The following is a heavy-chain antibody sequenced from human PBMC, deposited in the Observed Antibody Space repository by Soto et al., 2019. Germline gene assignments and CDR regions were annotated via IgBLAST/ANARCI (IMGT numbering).Heavy chain of an antibody. V-gene: IGHV4-4*02. D-gene: IGHD3-10*01. CDR1: GGSISSSHW. CDR3: ARRVTLIRVVIEHSSYSGMDV. J-gene: IGHJ6*02. Sequence: QVQLQESGPGLVKPSGTLSLTCAVSGGSISSSHWWSWVRQSPGKGLEWIGEVYHSGTSNLNPSLESRVTISVDRANNHVSLNLSSASVADTAVYFCARRVTLIRVVIEHSSYSGMDVWGQGTTVIVSS. CDR2: VYHSGTS.